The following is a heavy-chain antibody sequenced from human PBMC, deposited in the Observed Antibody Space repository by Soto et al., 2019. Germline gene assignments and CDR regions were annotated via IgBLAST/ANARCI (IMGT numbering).Heavy chain of an antibody. CDR2: IYYSGST. J-gene: IGHJ5*02. Sequence: LSLTCTVSGGSISSGGYYWSWIRQHPGKGLEWIGYIYYSGSTYYNPSLKSRVTISVDTSKNQFSLKLSSVTAADTAVYYCARGRIYCSGGSCPLDWFDPWGQGTLVTVSS. D-gene: IGHD2-15*01. CDR1: GGSISSGGYY. V-gene: IGHV4-31*03. CDR3: ARGRIYCSGGSCPLDWFDP.